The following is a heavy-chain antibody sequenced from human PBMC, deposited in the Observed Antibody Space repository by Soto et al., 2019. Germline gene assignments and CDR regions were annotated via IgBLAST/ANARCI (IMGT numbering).Heavy chain of an antibody. J-gene: IGHJ5*02. CDR3: ARGYCSGGSCYILNWFDP. V-gene: IGHV4-61*01. Sequence: SETLSLTCTVSGGSVSSGSYYWSWIRQPPGKGLEWIGYIYYSGSTNYNPSLKSRVTISVDTSKNQFSLKLSSVTAADTAVYYCARGYCSGGSCYILNWFDPWGQGTLVTVSS. D-gene: IGHD2-15*01. CDR1: GGSVSSGSYY. CDR2: IYYSGST.